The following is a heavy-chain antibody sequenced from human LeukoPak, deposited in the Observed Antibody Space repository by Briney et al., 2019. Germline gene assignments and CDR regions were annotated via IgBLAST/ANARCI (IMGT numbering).Heavy chain of an antibody. CDR3: ATRGS. D-gene: IGHD3-10*01. Sequence: SETLSLTCTVSGGSISSDYWQWIRQPPGKGLELIGYIYNSGSNNYNPSLKSRVTISVDTSKNQFSLKLTSVTAADTAVYYCATRGSWGQGTLVTVSS. CDR1: GGSISSDY. CDR2: IYNSGSN. J-gene: IGHJ5*02. V-gene: IGHV4-59*08.